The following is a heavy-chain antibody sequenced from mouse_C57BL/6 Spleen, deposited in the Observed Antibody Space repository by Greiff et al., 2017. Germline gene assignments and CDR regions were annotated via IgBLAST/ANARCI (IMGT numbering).Heavy chain of an antibody. Sequence: QVQLQQSGPELVKPGASVKLSCKASGYTFTSYDINWVKQRPGQGLERIGWIYPSDGSTKYNEKFKGKATLTVDPSSSTAYMELHSLTSGNSAVYFCARWEIYYCGSSPYYAMDYWGQGTSVTVSS. CDR3: ARWEIYYCGSSPYYAMDY. CDR2: IYPSDGST. CDR1: GYTFTSYD. J-gene: IGHJ4*01. V-gene: IGHV1-85*01. D-gene: IGHD1-1*01.